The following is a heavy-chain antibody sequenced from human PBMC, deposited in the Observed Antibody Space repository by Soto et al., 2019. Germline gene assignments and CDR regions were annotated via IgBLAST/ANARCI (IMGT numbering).Heavy chain of an antibody. D-gene: IGHD3-10*01. CDR2: INHSGST. CDR1: GGSFSGYY. V-gene: IGHV4-34*01. CDR3: ARDGSERPATY. Sequence: SETLSLTRAVYGGSFSGYYWSWIRQPPGKGLEWIGEINHSGSTNYNPSLKSRVTISVDTSKNQFSLKLNSVTAADTAVYYCARDGSERPATYWGQGILVTVS. J-gene: IGHJ4*02.